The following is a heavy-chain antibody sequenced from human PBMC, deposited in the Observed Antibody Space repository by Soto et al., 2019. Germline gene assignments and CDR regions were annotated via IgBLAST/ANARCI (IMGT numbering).Heavy chain of an antibody. CDR3: VRGRSFDFPSSPPPTFGP. D-gene: IGHD3-9*01. CDR1: GFTFTTHD. J-gene: IGHJ5*02. V-gene: IGHV3-13*01. CDR2: IGTLGDT. Sequence: VASGGGLVQPGGSLRLSCVASGFTFTTHDVHWVRDTPGEGLEWVSGIGTLGDTFYAASVKGRFTISREDAKNSLYLQMNSLTGGDTAVYYGVRGRSFDFPSSPPPTFGPWGQGTMVTVSS.